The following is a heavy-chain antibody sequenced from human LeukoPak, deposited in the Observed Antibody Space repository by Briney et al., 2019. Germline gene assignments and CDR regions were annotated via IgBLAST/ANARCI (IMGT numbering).Heavy chain of an antibody. V-gene: IGHV3-30*04. D-gene: IGHD2-15*01. CDR2: ISYDGSNK. J-gene: IGHJ6*03. CDR1: GFTFSSYA. CDR3: ARGGSYCSGGSCYSNYYYYYMDV. Sequence: QPGGSLRLSCAASGFTFSSYAMHWVRQAPGKGLEWVAVISYDGSNKYYADSVKGRFTISRDNSKNTLYLQMNSLRAEDTAVYYCARGGSYCSGGSCYSNYYYYYMDVWGKGTTVTVSS.